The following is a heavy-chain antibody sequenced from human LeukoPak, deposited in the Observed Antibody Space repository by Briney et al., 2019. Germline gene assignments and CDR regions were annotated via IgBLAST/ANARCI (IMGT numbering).Heavy chain of an antibody. CDR2: ISGSGGST. V-gene: IGHV3-23*01. J-gene: IGHJ3*02. CDR1: GFTVSSNY. CDR3: AKPYFRYCSGGSCYSDAFDI. D-gene: IGHD2-15*01. Sequence: GGSLRLSCAASGFTVSSNYMSWVRQAPGKGLEWVSAISGSGGSTYYADSVKGRLTISRDNSKNTLYLQMNSLRAEDTAVYYCAKPYFRYCSGGSCYSDAFDIWGQGTMVTVAS.